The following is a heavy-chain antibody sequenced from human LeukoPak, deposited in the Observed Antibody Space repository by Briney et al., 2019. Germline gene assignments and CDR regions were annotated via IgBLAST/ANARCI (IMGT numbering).Heavy chain of an antibody. V-gene: IGHV3-21*01. J-gene: IGHJ5*02. D-gene: IGHD1-26*01. CDR2: ISSSSSYI. Sequence: GGSLRLSCAASGFTFSSYSVNWVRQAPGKGLEWVSSISSSSSYIYYADSVKGRFTISRDNAKNSLYLQMNSLRAEDTAVYYCAREPLVGAIIATPWGQGTLVTVSS. CDR3: AREPLVGAIIATP. CDR1: GFTFSSYS.